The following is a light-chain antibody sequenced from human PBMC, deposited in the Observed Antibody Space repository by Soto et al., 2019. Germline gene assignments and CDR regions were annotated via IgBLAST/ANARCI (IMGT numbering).Light chain of an antibody. CDR2: EVS. Sequence: QSVLTQPPSASGSPGQSVTISCTGTSSDVGGYNYVSWYQQHPGKAPKLMIYEVSKRPSGVPARFSSSKSGNTASLTVSGLQAEDEADYYCSSYAGSNNVVFGGGTQLTVL. CDR3: SSYAGSNNVV. CDR1: SSDVGGYNY. V-gene: IGLV2-8*01. J-gene: IGLJ2*01.